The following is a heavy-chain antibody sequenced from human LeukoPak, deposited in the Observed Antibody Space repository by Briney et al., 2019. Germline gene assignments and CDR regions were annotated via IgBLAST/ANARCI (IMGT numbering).Heavy chain of an antibody. J-gene: IGHJ4*02. CDR1: GYSFTDYY. V-gene: IGHV1-2*02. Sequence: ASAKVSCKTSGYSFTDYYMHWVRQAPGQGLEWMGWIYPNSGAADYAQRFQGRVTMTRDTSISTAYMELSRLISDDTAVYYCARAGPSSHFDYWGQGTLVTVSS. CDR2: IYPNSGAA. CDR3: ARAGPSSHFDY. D-gene: IGHD2-2*01.